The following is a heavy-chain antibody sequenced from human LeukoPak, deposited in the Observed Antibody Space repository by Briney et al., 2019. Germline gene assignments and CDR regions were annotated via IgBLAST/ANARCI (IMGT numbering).Heavy chain of an antibody. Sequence: SETLSLTCTVSGYSISSDYYWGWIRQPPGKGLEWIGSIYHSGSTYYNPSLKSRVTISVDTSKNQFSLKLSSVTAADTAVYYCARGGSYDYWGQGTLVTVSS. D-gene: IGHD1-26*01. CDR3: ARGGSYDY. CDR1: GYSISSDYY. CDR2: IYHSGST. J-gene: IGHJ4*02. V-gene: IGHV4-38-2*02.